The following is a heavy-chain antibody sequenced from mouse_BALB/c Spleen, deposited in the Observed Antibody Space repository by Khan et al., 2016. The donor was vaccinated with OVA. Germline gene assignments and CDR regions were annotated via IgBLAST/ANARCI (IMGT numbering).Heavy chain of an antibody. D-gene: IGHD1-1*01. CDR1: GFTFSSYG. CDR3: SRQPGYYGSRSYFDY. Sequence: EVELVESGGDSVKPGGSLKLSCAASGFTFSSYGMSWVRRTPDKRLEWVATISSGGSYTSYPDSVKGRFTISRDNAKNTLYLQMSSLKSEDTAMYYCSRQPGYYGSRSYFDYWGQGTTLTVSS. J-gene: IGHJ2*01. CDR2: ISSGGSYT. V-gene: IGHV5-6*01.